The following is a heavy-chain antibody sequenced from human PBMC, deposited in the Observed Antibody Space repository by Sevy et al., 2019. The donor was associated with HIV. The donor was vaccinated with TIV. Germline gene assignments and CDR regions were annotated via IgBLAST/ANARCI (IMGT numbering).Heavy chain of an antibody. CDR1: EFTFKNYA. D-gene: IGHD3-22*01. Sequence: GGSLRLSCAASEFTFKNYAMSWVRQAPGKGLEWVESISGSGGETYYAESGKGRLTISRDKSGNMLYLQMNNLRAEDTAVYYCAKDMIVVVGEALDIWGQGTMVTVSS. J-gene: IGHJ3*02. CDR3: AKDMIVVVGEALDI. V-gene: IGHV3-23*01. CDR2: ISGSGGET.